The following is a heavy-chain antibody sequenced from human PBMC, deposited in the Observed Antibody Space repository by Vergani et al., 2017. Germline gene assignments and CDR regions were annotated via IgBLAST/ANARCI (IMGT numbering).Heavy chain of an antibody. V-gene: IGHV1-69*01. CDR2: IIPIFGTA. J-gene: IGHJ6*02. Sequence: QVQLVQSGAEVKKPGSSVKVSCKASGGTFSSYAISWVRQAPGQGLEWMGGIIPIFGTANYAQKFQGRVTITADESTSTAYMELSSLRSEDTAVYYCARYPEYCSSTSCAQNYYYYGMDVWGQGTTVTVSS. D-gene: IGHD2-2*01. CDR1: GGTFSSYA. CDR3: ARYPEYCSSTSCAQNYYYYGMDV.